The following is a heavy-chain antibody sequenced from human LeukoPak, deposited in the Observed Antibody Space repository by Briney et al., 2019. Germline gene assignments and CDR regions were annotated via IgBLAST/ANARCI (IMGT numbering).Heavy chain of an antibody. CDR1: GYTFTSYY. CDR2: INPSGGST. V-gene: IGHV1-46*01. Sequence: ASVKVSCKASGYTFTSYYMHWVRQAPGQGLEWMGIINPSGGSTSYAQKFQGRVTITADESTSTAYMELSSLRSEDTAVYYCARVPGIVGATRYYFDYWGQGTLVTVSS. J-gene: IGHJ4*02. CDR3: ARVPGIVGATRYYFDY. D-gene: IGHD1-26*01.